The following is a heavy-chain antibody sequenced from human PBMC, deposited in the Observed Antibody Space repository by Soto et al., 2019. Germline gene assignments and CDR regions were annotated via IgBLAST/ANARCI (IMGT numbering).Heavy chain of an antibody. CDR2: IYSGGST. Sequence: GGSLRLSCAASGFTVSSNYMSWVRQAPGKGLEWVSVIYSGGSTYYADSVKGRFTISRDNSKNTLYLQMNGLKNEDSAVYYCTDFARWGQGTSVTVSS. CDR1: GFTVSSNY. J-gene: IGHJ4*02. D-gene: IGHD6-6*01. V-gene: IGHV3-53*01. CDR3: TDFAR.